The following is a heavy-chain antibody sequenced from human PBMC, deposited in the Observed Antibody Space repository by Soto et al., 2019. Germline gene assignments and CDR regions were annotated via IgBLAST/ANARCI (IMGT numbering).Heavy chain of an antibody. CDR2: IWYDGSNK. J-gene: IGHJ4*02. V-gene: IGHV3-33*03. CDR1: GFTISTHG. CDR3: AAATNWNFHCPY. Sequence: QAQLVESGGGVVQPGTSLRLSCAASGFTISTHGMHWVRQAPGKGLEWLANIWYDGSNKFYAESVKGRFSISKDNSKNTLYLQMSSLRAEDTAVYYCAAATNWNFHCPYWGQGTEVTVSS. D-gene: IGHD1-7*01.